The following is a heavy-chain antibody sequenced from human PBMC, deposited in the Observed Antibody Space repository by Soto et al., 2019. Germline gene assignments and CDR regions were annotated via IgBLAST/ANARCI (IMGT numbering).Heavy chain of an antibody. CDR2: IYYSGST. Sequence: QVQLQESGPGLVKPSQTLSLTCTVSGGSISSGGYYWSWIRQHPGKGLEWIGYIYYSGSTYYNPSLKSRVTISVDTSKNQFSLKLSSVTAADTAVYYCAVGSTDDYGAHSPNYYYYGMDVWGQGTTVTVSS. D-gene: IGHD4-17*01. J-gene: IGHJ6*02. V-gene: IGHV4-31*03. CDR3: AVGSTDDYGAHSPNYYYYGMDV. CDR1: GGSISSGGYY.